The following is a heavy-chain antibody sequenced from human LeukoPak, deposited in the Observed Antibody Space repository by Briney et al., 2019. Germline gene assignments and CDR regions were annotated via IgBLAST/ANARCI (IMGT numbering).Heavy chain of an antibody. CDR1: GFIFNKHA. CDR2: LSGSGSST. Sequence: PGGSLRLSCAASGFIFNKHAMSWVRQAPGKGLEWVSGLSGSGSSTDYADSVKGRFTVSRDNSKYTLFLQMNSLRAEDTAIYYCAKERDYGPADYWGQGTLVTVSS. V-gene: IGHV3-23*01. D-gene: IGHD4/OR15-4a*01. CDR3: AKERDYGPADY. J-gene: IGHJ4*02.